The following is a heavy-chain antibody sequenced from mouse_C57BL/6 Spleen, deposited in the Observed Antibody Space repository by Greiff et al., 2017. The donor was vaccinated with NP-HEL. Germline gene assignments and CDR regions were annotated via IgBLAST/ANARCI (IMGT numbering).Heavy chain of an antibody. CDR1: GFTFSSYA. D-gene: IGHD6-1*01. Sequence: EVKLVESGEGLVKPGGSLKLSCAASGFTFSSYAMSWVRQTPEKRLEWVAYISSGGDYIYYADTVKGRFTISRDNARNTLYLQMSSLKSEDTAMYYCTRDPASYYFDYWGQGTTLTVSS. CDR2: ISSGGDYI. CDR3: TRDPASYYFDY. V-gene: IGHV5-9-1*02. J-gene: IGHJ2*01.